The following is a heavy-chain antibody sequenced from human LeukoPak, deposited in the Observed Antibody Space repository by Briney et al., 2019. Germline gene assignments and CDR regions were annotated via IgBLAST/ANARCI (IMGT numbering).Heavy chain of an antibody. V-gene: IGHV4-61*02. D-gene: IGHD2-15*01. CDR2: IYTSGST. Sequence: SQTLSLTCTVSGGSISSGSYYWNWIRQPAGTGLEWIGRIYTSGSTNYNPSLKSRVTISLDTSKNQFSLNLTSVTAADTAVYYCARGVAADVWFDPWGQGTLVTVSS. CDR3: ARGVAADVWFDP. CDR1: GGSISSGSYY. J-gene: IGHJ5*02.